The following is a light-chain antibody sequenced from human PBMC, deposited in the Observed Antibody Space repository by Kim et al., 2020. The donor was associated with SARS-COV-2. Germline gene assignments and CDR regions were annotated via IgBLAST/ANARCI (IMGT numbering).Light chain of an antibody. CDR1: GSNTGDNI. CDR2: SNN. Sequence: GRGVTLLWSGDGSNTGDNIVNWDQQLPGTAPKLLIYSNNQRPSGVPDRFSGSKSGTSASLAISGLQAEDEADYYCAAWDDSLNGPAFGGGTKVTVL. CDR3: AAWDDSLNGPA. J-gene: IGLJ2*01. V-gene: IGLV1-44*01.